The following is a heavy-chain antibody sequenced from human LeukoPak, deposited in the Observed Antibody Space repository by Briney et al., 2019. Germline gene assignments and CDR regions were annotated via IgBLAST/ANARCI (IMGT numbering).Heavy chain of an antibody. V-gene: IGHV3-30-3*01. CDR2: ISYDGSNK. CDR1: GFTFSSYA. J-gene: IGHJ6*02. CDR3: ARCSYLPPYYYYYGMDV. Sequence: GRSLRLSCAASGFTFSSYAMHWVRQAPGKGLEWVAVISYDGSNKYYADSVKGRYTISRDNSKNTLYLQMNSLRAKDTAVYYCARCSYLPPYYYYYGMDVWGQGTTVTVSS. D-gene: IGHD1-26*01.